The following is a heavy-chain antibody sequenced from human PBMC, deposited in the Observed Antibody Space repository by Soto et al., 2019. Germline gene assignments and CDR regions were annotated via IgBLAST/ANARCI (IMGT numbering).Heavy chain of an antibody. CDR3: ANAYCSGGSCYSGY. Sequence: QVQLVESGGGVVQPGRSLRLSCAASGFTFSSYGMHWVRQAPGKGLEWVAVISYDGSNKYYADSVKGRFTISRDNSKKTLYLQMNSVRGEDTAVYYCANAYCSGGSCYSGYWGQGTLVTVSS. D-gene: IGHD2-15*01. CDR1: GFTFSSYG. J-gene: IGHJ4*02. CDR2: ISYDGSNK. V-gene: IGHV3-30*18.